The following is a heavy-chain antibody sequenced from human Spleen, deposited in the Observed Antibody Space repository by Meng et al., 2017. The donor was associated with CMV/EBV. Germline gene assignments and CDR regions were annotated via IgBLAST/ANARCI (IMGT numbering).Heavy chain of an antibody. CDR3: TKTRNGYGGQDY. V-gene: IGHV3-23*01. D-gene: IGHD5-12*01. J-gene: IGHJ4*02. Sequence: GGSLRLSCAASGFTFSSYEMNWVRQSAEKGLETVAMVSAIDDSTYYADFVKGRFIISRDNSKNTVSLEMRSLTVEDTAIYYCTKTRNGYGGQDYWGQGALVTVSS. CDR2: VSAIDDST. CDR1: GFTFSSYE.